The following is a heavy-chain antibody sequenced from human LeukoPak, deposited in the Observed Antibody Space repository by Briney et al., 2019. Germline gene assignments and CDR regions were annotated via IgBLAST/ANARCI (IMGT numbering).Heavy chain of an antibody. Sequence: PGRSLRLSCAASGFSFSSYGMHWVRQAPGKGLEWVAVIWYDGSKKYYADSVKGRFIISRDNSRNTLYLQMNSLRVEDTTVYYCAKGTIAAAGTSYYYYYGMDVWGQGTTVTVSS. V-gene: IGHV3-33*06. CDR3: AKGTIAAAGTSYYYYYGMDV. CDR1: GFSFSSYG. J-gene: IGHJ6*02. CDR2: IWYDGSKK. D-gene: IGHD6-13*01.